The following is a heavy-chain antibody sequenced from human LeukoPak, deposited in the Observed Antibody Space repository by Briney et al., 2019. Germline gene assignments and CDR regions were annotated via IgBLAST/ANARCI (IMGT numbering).Heavy chain of an antibody. D-gene: IGHD6-13*01. V-gene: IGHV4-34*01. J-gene: IGHJ4*02. CDR3: ARRHSSSWQRAVDY. CDR1: GGSFSGYY. CDR2: INHSGST. Sequence: SETLSLTCAVYGGSFSGYYWSWIRQPPGKGLEWIGEINHSGSTNYNPSLKSRLTISVDTSKNQFSLKLSSVTAADTAVCYCARRHSSSWQRAVDYWGQGTLVTVSS.